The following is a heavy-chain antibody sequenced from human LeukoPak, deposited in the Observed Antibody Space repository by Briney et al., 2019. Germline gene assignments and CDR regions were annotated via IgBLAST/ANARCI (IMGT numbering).Heavy chain of an antibody. J-gene: IGHJ4*02. V-gene: IGHV3-23*01. Sequence: GGSLRLSCAASGFTFSSYAMSWVRQAPGKGLEWVSAISGSGGSTYYADSVKGRFTISRDNSKNTLYLQMSSLRAEDTAVYYCAKTPQPFDDNFAFYLWGQGTLVTVSS. CDR1: GFTFSSYA. CDR2: ISGSGGST. D-gene: IGHD3-9*01. CDR3: AKTPQPFDDNFAFYL.